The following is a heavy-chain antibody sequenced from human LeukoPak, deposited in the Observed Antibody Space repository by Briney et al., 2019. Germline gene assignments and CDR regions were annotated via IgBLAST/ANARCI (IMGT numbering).Heavy chain of an antibody. CDR1: GGSISSYY. Sequence: SETLSLTCTVSGGSISSYYWSWIRQPPGKGLEWIGYVYYSGSTNYNPSLKSRVTISIDTSKNQFSLKLSSVTAADTAVYYCAFSYDFWSGYFTGWGQGTLVTVSS. D-gene: IGHD3-3*01. CDR2: VYYSGST. V-gene: IGHV4-59*01. J-gene: IGHJ4*02. CDR3: AFSYDFWSGYFTG.